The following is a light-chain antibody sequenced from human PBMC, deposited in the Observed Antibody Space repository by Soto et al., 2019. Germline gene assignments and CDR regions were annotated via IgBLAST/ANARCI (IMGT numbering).Light chain of an antibody. V-gene: IGKV3-20*01. CDR2: GAS. CDR1: QSVCNNY. Sequence: ELVLTQSPGTVSLSPGERATLSCRAGQSVCNNYLALYQHKAGQAHRLLIYGASSRASGIPDRFSGSRSGIDFTLTITTLEPEDFAVYYCQQYASSPNTFGGGTKVEIK. CDR3: QQYASSPNT. J-gene: IGKJ4*01.